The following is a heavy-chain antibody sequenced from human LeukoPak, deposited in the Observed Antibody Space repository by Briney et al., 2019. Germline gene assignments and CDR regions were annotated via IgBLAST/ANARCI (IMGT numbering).Heavy chain of an antibody. D-gene: IGHD1-14*01. CDR1: GFTFSSYG. CDR2: IWYDGSNK. J-gene: IGHJ4*02. CDR3: ARGQPGDPIDY. Sequence: GGSLRLSCAASGFTFSSYGMHWVRQAPGKGPEWVAVIWYDGSNKYYADSVKGRFTISRDNSKNTLYLQMNSLRAEDTAVYYCARGQPGDPIDYWGQGTLVTVSS. V-gene: IGHV3-33*01.